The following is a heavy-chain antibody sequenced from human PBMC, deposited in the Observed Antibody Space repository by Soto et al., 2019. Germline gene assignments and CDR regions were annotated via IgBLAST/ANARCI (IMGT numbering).Heavy chain of an antibody. CDR1: GGSFSCYY. CDR2: INHSGST. CDR3: ARGHYSISSNDDYGMDV. D-gene: IGHD6-6*01. J-gene: IGHJ6*02. V-gene: IGHV4-34*01. Sequence: SETLSLTCAVYGGSFSCYYLSWIRQPPGKGLEWIGEINHSGSTNYNPSVKSRVTISVDTSKNQFSLKLSSGTAADTAVYNCARGHYSISSNDDYGMDVWGQGTAVTVSS.